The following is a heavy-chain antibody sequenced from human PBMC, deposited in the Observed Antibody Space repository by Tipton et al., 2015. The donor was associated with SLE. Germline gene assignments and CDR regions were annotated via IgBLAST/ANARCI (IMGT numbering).Heavy chain of an antibody. Sequence: TLSLTCTVSGGSISSSSYYWSWIRQPPGKGLEWIGYIYYSGSTNYNPSLKSRVTISVDTSKNQFSLKLSSVTAADTAVYYCASAVDTAMVPFDYWGQGTLVTVSS. V-gene: IGHV4-61*01. CDR1: GGSISSSSYY. CDR2: IYYSGST. J-gene: IGHJ4*02. CDR3: ASAVDTAMVPFDY. D-gene: IGHD5-18*01.